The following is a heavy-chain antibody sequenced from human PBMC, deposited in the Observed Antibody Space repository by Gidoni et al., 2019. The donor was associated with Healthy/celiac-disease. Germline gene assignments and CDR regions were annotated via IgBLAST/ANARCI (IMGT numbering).Heavy chain of an antibody. CDR3: ARDFGYCTNGVCYTGDYYYYYGMDV. D-gene: IGHD2-8*01. CDR1: GGTFSSYA. CDR2: IIPIFGTA. V-gene: IGHV1-69*01. J-gene: IGHJ6*02. Sequence: QVQLVQSGAEVKKPGSSLKVSCKASGGTFSSYAIRWVRQAPGQGLEWMGGIIPIFGTANYAQKFQGRVTITADESTSTAYMELSSLRSEDTAVYYCARDFGYCTNGVCYTGDYYYYYGMDVWGQGTTVTVSS.